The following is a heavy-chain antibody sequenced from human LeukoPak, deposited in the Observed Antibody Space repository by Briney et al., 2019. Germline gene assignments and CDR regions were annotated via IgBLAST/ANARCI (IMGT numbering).Heavy chain of an antibody. D-gene: IGHD3-16*02. CDR1: GFTFSSYG. CDR2: INHSGST. J-gene: IGHJ4*02. CDR3: ARRHYDYVWGSYRYMAFDY. V-gene: IGHV4-34*01. Sequence: PGGSLRLSCAASGFTFSSYGMHWVRQPPGKGLEWIGEINHSGSTNYNPSLKSRVTISVDTSKNQFSLKLSSVTAADTAVYYCARRHYDYVWGSYRYMAFDYWGQGTLVTVSS.